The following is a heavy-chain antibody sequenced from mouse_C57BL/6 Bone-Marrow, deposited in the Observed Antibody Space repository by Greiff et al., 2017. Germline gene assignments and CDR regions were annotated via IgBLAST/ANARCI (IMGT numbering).Heavy chain of an antibody. CDR2: IYPGNSDT. J-gene: IGHJ2*01. Sequence: VQLQQSGTVLARPGASVKMSCKTSGYPFTSYWMHWVKQRPGQGLEWIGAIYPGNSDTSYNQKFKGKAKLTAVTSASTAYMELSSLTNEDSAVYYCTRTTTVVGYFDYWGQGTTLTVSS. CDR3: TRTTTVVGYFDY. V-gene: IGHV1-5*01. CDR1: GYPFTSYW. D-gene: IGHD1-1*01.